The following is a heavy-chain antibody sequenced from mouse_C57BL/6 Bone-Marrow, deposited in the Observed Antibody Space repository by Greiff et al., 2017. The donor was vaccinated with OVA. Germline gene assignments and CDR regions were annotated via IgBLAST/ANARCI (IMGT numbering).Heavy chain of an antibody. J-gene: IGHJ2*01. D-gene: IGHD2-2*01. Sequence: DVHLVESGGDLVKPGGSLKLSCAASGFTFSSYGMSWVRQTPDKRLEWVATISSGGSYTYYPDSVKGRFTISRDNAKNTLYLQMSSLKSEDTAMYYCARHYYGYYYFDYWGQGTTLTVSS. CDR3: ARHYYGYYYFDY. V-gene: IGHV5-6*01. CDR1: GFTFSSYG. CDR2: ISSGGSYT.